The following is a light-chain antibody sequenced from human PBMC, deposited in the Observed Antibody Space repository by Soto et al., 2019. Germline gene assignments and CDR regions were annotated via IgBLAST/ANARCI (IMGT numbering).Light chain of an antibody. CDR2: GAS. CDR1: QSINNW. V-gene: IGKV1-5*03. J-gene: IGKJ2*01. Sequence: DIQMTQSPSTLSASVGDRVTITWRASQSINNWLAWYQLKPGKAPKLLIYGASSLESGVPSRFSGSGSGTEFTLTISSLQPDDFATYYCQHYNGYFGQGTKLELK. CDR3: QHYNGY.